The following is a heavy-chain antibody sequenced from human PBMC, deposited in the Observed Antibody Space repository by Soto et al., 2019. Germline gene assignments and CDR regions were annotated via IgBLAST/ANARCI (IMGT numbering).Heavy chain of an antibody. CDR1: GFTFSIAW. Sequence: EVQLVESGGGLINPGGSLRLSCAASGFTFSIAWMNWVRQAPGQGLEWVARFKSRNDGGTTDYAAPVKGRFTISRDDSENTLCLQMDSLKIEDTAMYFCTSALSGVTTNYGFDYWGQGILVTVSS. J-gene: IGHJ4*02. V-gene: IGHV3-15*07. CDR3: TSALSGVTTNYGFDY. D-gene: IGHD4-17*01. CDR2: FKSRNDGGTT.